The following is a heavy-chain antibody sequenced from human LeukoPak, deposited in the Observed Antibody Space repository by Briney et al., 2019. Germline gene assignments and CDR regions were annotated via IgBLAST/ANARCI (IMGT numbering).Heavy chain of an antibody. V-gene: IGHV3-30*02. CDR2: IRYDGSNK. J-gene: IGHJ4*02. CDR1: GFTFSSYG. Sequence: GGSLRLSCAASGFTFSSYGMHWVRQAPGKGLEWVAFIRYDGSNKYYADSVKGRFTISRDNSKNTLYLQMNSLRAEDTAVYYCAKGGGYLLEPPYYFDYWGQGTLVTVSS. CDR3: AKGGGYLLEPPYYFDY. D-gene: IGHD3-22*01.